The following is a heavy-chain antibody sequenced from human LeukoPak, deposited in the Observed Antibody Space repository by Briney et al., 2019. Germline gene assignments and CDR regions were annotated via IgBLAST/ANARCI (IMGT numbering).Heavy chain of an antibody. J-gene: IGHJ4*02. CDR1: GGTFSSYA. CDR2: IIPILGIA. Sequence: SVKVSCKASGGTFSSYAISWVRQAPGQGLEWMGRIIPILGIADYAQKFQGRVTITADKSTSTAYMELSSLRSEDTAVYYCARSFLTGYYLFDYWGQGTLVTVSS. CDR3: ARSFLTGYYLFDY. D-gene: IGHD3-9*01. V-gene: IGHV1-69*04.